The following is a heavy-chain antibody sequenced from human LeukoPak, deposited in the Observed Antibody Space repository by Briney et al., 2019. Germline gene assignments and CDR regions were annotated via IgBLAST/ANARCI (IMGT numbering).Heavy chain of an antibody. CDR1: GYTFTNYY. D-gene: IGHD5-18*01. V-gene: IGHV1-2*02. Sequence: ASVKVSCKASGYTFTNYYLHWVRQAPGQGLEWMGWFNPHSGGTNYAQKFQGRVTVTRDTSISTAFMELSRLRSDDTAVYYCAKEKYSGTWDYSGQGTLVTVSS. CDR2: FNPHSGGT. CDR3: AKEKYSGTWDY. J-gene: IGHJ4*02.